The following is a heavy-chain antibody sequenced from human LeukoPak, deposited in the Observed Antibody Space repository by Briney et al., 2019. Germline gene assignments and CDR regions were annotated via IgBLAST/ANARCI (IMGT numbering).Heavy chain of an antibody. CDR3: ARADNLYDILTGYYGWFDP. CDR1: GFTFSSYA. D-gene: IGHD3-9*01. CDR2: IGGSGTST. Sequence: GGSLRLSCAASGFTFSSYAMSWVRQAPGKGLEWVSTIGGSGTSTYYTDSVKGRFTISRDNSKDTLYLLMNTLRAEDTAVYYCARADNLYDILTGYYGWFDPWGQGTLVTVSS. J-gene: IGHJ5*02. V-gene: IGHV3-23*01.